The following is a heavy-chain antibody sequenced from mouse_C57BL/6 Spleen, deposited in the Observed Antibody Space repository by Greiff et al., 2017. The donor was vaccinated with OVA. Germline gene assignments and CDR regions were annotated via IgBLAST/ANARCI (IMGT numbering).Heavy chain of an antibody. V-gene: IGHV1-69*01. D-gene: IGHD3-2*02. CDR3: ARSLDSSGYVLFDY. CDR1: GYTFTSYW. J-gene: IGHJ2*01. Sequence: QVQLQQSGAELVMPGASVKLSCKASGYTFTSYWMHWVKQRPGQGLEWIGELDPSDSYTTYNHKFKGKSTLTVAKSSSTAYMQRSSLTSEDYAVYYCARSLDSSGYVLFDYWGQGTTLTVSS. CDR2: LDPSDSYT.